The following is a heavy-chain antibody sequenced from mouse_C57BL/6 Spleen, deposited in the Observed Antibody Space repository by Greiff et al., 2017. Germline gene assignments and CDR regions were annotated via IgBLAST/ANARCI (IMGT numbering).Heavy chain of an antibody. Sequence: VQLQQSGAELVKPGASVKLSCKASGYTFTEYTILWVKQRSGQGLEWIGWFYPGSGSIKYNEKFKDKATLTADKSSSTVYMELSRLTSEDSAVYFCARHGIYYYGSSYGWYFDVWGTGTTVTVSS. CDR1: GYTFTEYT. CDR2: FYPGSGSI. CDR3: ARHGIYYYGSSYGWYFDV. V-gene: IGHV1-62-2*01. D-gene: IGHD1-1*01. J-gene: IGHJ1*03.